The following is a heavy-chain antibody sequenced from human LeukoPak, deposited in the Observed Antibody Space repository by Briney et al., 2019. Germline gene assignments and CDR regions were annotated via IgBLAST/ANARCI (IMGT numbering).Heavy chain of an antibody. Sequence: ASVKVSCKASGYSFTSYYMHWVREAPGQGLEWMGIIKTSGGSTSYAQKFQGRVTMTRDMSTSTVYMELSSLRSEDTAMYYCARAPRGYCSSTSCSQATYYYYYYMDVRGKGTTVTVSS. CDR2: IKTSGGST. J-gene: IGHJ6*03. D-gene: IGHD2-2*01. V-gene: IGHV1-46*01. CDR1: GYSFTSYY. CDR3: ARAPRGYCSSTSCSQATYYYYYYMDV.